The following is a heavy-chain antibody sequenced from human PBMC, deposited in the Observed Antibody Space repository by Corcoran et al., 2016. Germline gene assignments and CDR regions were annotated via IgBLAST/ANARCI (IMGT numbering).Heavy chain of an antibody. CDR1: GGTFSSYA. D-gene: IGHD3-22*01. CDR3: ARSGTMSYYYDSRGYYWFDY. Sequence: QVQLVQSGAEVKKPGSSVKVSCKASGGTFSSYAISWVRQAPGQGLEWMGGIIPIFGTANYAQKFQGRVTITADESTSTAYMELSSLRSEDTAVYYCARSGTMSYYYDSRGYYWFDYWGQGTLVTVSS. CDR2: IIPIFGTA. V-gene: IGHV1-69*01. J-gene: IGHJ4*02.